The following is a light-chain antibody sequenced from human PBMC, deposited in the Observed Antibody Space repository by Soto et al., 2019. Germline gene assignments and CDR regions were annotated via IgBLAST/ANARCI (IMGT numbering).Light chain of an antibody. V-gene: IGKV3-15*01. CDR2: GAS. Sequence: IVMTQSPATLSASPGERATLSCRASQSISTNVAWYQQRPGQAPGLLIYGASTRATGVPARFSGSGSGTEFTLTISGLRSEDFAVYYCQQYNTWWTFGQGTKVEVE. CDR3: QQYNTWWT. J-gene: IGKJ1*01. CDR1: QSISTN.